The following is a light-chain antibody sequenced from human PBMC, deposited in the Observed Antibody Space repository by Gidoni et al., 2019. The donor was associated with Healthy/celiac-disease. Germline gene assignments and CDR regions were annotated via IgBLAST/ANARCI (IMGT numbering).Light chain of an antibody. Sequence: QLVLTQSPSASASLGAAVKLTCTLGSGHSSYAIAWHQQQPEQCPRYLMKLNSDGSHSKGDGIPYRFSGSSSGAERYLTISSLQSEDEADYYCQTWGTGIVVFGGGTTLTVL. CDR2: LNSDGSH. J-gene: IGLJ2*01. CDR3: QTWGTGIVV. CDR1: SGHSSYA. V-gene: IGLV4-69*01.